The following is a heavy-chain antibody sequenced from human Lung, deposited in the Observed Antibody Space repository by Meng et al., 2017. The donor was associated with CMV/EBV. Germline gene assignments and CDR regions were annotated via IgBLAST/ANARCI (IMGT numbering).Heavy chain of an antibody. J-gene: IGHJ4*01. Sequence: SVXVSCKASGYTFTSYDINWVRQATGPGVEWMGWMNPNSGNTGYAQKFQGRVTITRNTSISTAYMELSSLRSEDPAVYYCARGSGSYFDYWGQGTGVTVSS. V-gene: IGHV1-8*03. D-gene: IGHD3-10*01. CDR3: ARGSGSYFDY. CDR1: GYTFTSYD. CDR2: MNPNSGNT.